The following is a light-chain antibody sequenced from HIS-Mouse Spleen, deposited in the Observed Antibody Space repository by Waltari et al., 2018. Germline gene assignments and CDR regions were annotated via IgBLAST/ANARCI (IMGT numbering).Light chain of an antibody. CDR1: NLGDEY. V-gene: IGLV3-1*01. Sequence: SYELTQPPSVSVSPGQTASITCSGDNLGDEYACWYQQKACQSPVLVTYQDSKRLSGFLARFSGANAGNTATLTISGTEAMDEADYCCQAWDSSHVVFGGGTKLTVL. CDR3: QAWDSSHVV. CDR2: QDS. J-gene: IGLJ2*01.